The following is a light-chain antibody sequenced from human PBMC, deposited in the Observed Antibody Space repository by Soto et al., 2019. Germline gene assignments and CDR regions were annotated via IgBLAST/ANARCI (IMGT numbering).Light chain of an antibody. CDR1: QSLSRW. CDR3: QPYNIYPLI. J-gene: IGKJ4*01. CDR2: DAS. V-gene: IGKV1-5*01. Sequence: DIQMTQSPSTLSASVGDRVTITCRASQSLSRWLAWYQQKPGKAPKLLIYDASILESGVPSRFSGNGSGTEFTLTIGSLQPDDFATYYCQPYNIYPLIFGGGTQVEIK.